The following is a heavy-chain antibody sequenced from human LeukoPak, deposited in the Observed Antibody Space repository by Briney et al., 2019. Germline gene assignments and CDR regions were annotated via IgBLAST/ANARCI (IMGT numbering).Heavy chain of an antibody. CDR3: AKDIDYGGDFGPLFDS. V-gene: IGHV3-43*01. Sequence: GGSLRLSCAASGFTFDDYTMHWVRQAPGKGLEWVSLISWDGGSTNYVDSARGRFTISRDNNKNSLYLQMNSLRTEDSALYYCAKDIDYGGDFGPLFDSWGQGTLVTVSS. CDR2: ISWDGGST. J-gene: IGHJ4*02. D-gene: IGHD4-23*01. CDR1: GFTFDDYT.